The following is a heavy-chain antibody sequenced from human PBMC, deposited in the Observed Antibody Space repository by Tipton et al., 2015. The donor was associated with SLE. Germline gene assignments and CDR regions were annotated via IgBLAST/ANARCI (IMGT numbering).Heavy chain of an antibody. CDR2: ISGSGGST. J-gene: IGHJ4*01. V-gene: IGHV3-23*01. D-gene: IGHD3-22*01. CDR3: ASWVGMIVVENYFDY. CDR1: GFTFSSYA. Sequence: SLRLSCAASGFTFSSYAMHWVRQAPGKGLEWVSAISGSGGSTYYADSVKGRITISRDNSKNTLYLQMNSLRAEDTAVYYCASWVGMIVVENYFDYWGHVTLVTVSS.